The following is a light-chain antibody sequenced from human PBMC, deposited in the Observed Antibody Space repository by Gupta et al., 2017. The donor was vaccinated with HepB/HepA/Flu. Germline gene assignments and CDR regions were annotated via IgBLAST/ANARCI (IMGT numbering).Light chain of an antibody. Sequence: QSVLTQPPSVSGAPGQRVTISCPGSSSNIGAGYDVHWYRQVPGTGPKVLVYGNNKRPWGVPDRFSGSRSGTSASLAITGLQAEDEADYYCQSYDSSLYVFGTGTKVSVL. V-gene: IGLV1-40*01. J-gene: IGLJ1*01. CDR3: QSYDSSLYV. CDR1: SSNIGAGYD. CDR2: GNN.